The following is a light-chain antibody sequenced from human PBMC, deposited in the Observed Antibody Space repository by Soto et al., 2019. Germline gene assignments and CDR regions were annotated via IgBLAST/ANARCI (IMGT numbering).Light chain of an antibody. Sequence: QSALTQPASVSGSPGQSITISCTGTSSDVGGYNYVSWYQQHPGKAPKLMIYDVSNRPSGVCNRFSGSKSGNTASLTISGLQAEDEADYYCSSYTTSGSLVFGGGTKLTVL. CDR2: DVS. CDR3: SSYTTSGSLV. J-gene: IGLJ2*01. V-gene: IGLV2-14*01. CDR1: SSDVGGYNY.